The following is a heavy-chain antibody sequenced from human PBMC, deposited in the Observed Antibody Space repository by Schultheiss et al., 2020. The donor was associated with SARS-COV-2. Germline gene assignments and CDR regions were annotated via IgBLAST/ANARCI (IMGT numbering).Heavy chain of an antibody. V-gene: IGHV3-30*18. CDR1: GFTFSSYG. CDR3: AKEFAVGINSFSFFDY. J-gene: IGHJ4*02. D-gene: IGHD4-23*01. Sequence: GGSLRLSCAASGFTFSSYGVHWVRQAPGKGLEWVAVISYDGNLEFYADSVKGRFTISRDNSKNTVYLQMNSLRPEDTAVYYCAKEFAVGINSFSFFDYWGQGTLVTVSS. CDR2: ISYDGNLE.